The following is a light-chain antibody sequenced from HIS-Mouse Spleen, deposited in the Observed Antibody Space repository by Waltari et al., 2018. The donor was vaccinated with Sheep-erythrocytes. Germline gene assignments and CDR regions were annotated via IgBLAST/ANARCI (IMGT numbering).Light chain of an antibody. Sequence: QSALTQPRSVSGSPGQSVTISCTGTSSDVGGYNYVSWYQQHLGKAPKLMIYDVSKRPSGVTDRFSGSKSGNTASLTISGLQAEDEADYYCCSYAGSYNHVFATGTKVTVL. CDR1: SSDVGGYNY. V-gene: IGLV2-11*01. CDR2: DVS. CDR3: CSYAGSYNHV. J-gene: IGLJ1*01.